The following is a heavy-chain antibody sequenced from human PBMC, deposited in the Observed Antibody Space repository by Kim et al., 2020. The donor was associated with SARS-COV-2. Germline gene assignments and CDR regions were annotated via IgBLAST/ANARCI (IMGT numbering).Heavy chain of an antibody. CDR2: INHAGST. CDR1: DASITNTNYY. CDR3: AMERGFCGLAF. Sequence: SETLSLTCAVSDASITNTNYYCAWVRQPPGKGLEWIGSINHAGSTSYSPSLKSRVTISVDTSKNQFSLTLNSVTAADTAVYFCAMERGFCGLAFWGQGTLVTVSS. J-gene: IGHJ1*01. V-gene: IGHV4-39*01. D-gene: IGHD6-19*01.